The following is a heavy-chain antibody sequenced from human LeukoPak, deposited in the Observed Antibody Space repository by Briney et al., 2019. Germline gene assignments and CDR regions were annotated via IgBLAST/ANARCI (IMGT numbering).Heavy chain of an antibody. D-gene: IGHD6-19*01. CDR3: VTVGMSSIWSYLRFDP. V-gene: IGHV3-64D*08. J-gene: IGHJ5*02. Sequence: GGSLRLSCSACGFTLSTNSMHGVRQAPGKGLEFVSAITSNGGSTYYADSVKGRFTISRDNSKNTLYLQMSSLRAEDTAVYYCVTVGMSSIWSYLRFDPRGQGTLVSVSS. CDR1: GFTLSTNS. CDR2: ITSNGGST.